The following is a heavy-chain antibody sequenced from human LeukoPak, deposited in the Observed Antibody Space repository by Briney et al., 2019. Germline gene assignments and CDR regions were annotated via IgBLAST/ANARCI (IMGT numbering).Heavy chain of an antibody. V-gene: IGHV3-53*01. Sequence: GGSLRLSCAASGFTVSSNYMSWVRQAPGKGLEWVSVIYSDGSTYFADSVKGRFTISRHNSKNRLYLQMNSLRAEDTAVYYCASYGGNSDFDYWGQGTLVTVSS. D-gene: IGHD4-23*01. CDR2: IYSDGST. J-gene: IGHJ4*02. CDR1: GFTVSSNY. CDR3: ASYGGNSDFDY.